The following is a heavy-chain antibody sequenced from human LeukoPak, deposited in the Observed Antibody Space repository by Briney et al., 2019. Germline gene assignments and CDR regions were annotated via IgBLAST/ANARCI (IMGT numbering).Heavy chain of an antibody. J-gene: IGHJ5*02. V-gene: IGHV4-34*01. CDR3: ARRGYCSGGSCYRWFDP. Sequence: PSETLSLTCAVYGGSFSGYYWSWVRQPPGKGLEWFGEINHSGSTDYNPSLNSRVTISVDTSKNQFSLKLSSVTAADTAVYYCARRGYCSGGSCYRWFDPWGQGTLVTVSS. CDR1: GGSFSGYY. CDR2: INHSGST. D-gene: IGHD2-15*01.